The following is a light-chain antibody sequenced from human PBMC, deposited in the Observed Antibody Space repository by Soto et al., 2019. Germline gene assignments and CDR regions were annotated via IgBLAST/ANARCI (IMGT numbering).Light chain of an antibody. J-gene: IGKJ2*01. CDR2: GVS. CDR1: QSVSRSY. V-gene: IGKV3-20*01. Sequence: MVLTQSPGTLSLSQGERATLSCRASQSVSRSYLAWYQQKPGQAPRILIYGVSNRATGIPDRFSGSGSGTDFTLTISRLEPEDFAVYYCQHYGSSRYTFGQGTKIEIK. CDR3: QHYGSSRYT.